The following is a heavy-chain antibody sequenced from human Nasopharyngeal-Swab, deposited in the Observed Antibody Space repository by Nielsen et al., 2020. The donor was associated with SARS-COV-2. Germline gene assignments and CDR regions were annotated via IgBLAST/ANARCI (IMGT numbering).Heavy chain of an antibody. V-gene: IGHV4-39*07. CDR2: INHSGST. CDR3: ARGGVVVGYYGMDV. D-gene: IGHD2-2*01. J-gene: IGHJ6*02. CDR1: GGSVSTITYF. Sequence: SETLSLTCPVSGGSVSTITYFWGWIRQPPGKGLEWIGEINHSGSTNYNPSLKSRVTISVDTSKNQFSLKLSSVTAADTAVYYCARGGVVVGYYGMDVWGQGTTVTVSS.